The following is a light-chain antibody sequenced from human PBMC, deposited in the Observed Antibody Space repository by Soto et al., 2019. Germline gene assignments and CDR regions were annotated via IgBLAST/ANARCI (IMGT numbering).Light chain of an antibody. CDR3: QQLNSYPLT. CDR2: AAT. V-gene: IGKV1-39*01. J-gene: IGKJ5*01. Sequence: IQVPQSPSSLSAFVGDRATITGRASQSINRYLNWYQQKPGRAPKLLIHAATSLHSGVPSRFSGSGSGTDFTLTISSLQPEDFATYYCQQLNSYPLTFGQGTRLEIK. CDR1: QSINRY.